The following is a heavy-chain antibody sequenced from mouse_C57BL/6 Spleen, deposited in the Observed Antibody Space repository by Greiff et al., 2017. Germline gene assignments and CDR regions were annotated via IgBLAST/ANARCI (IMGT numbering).Heavy chain of an antibody. J-gene: IGHJ2*01. V-gene: IGHV1-64*01. CDR1: GYTFTSYW. D-gene: IGHD1-1*01. CDR2: IHPNSGST. CDR3: ARRGLNYGGFDY. Sequence: VQLQQPGAELVKPGASVKLSCKASGYTFTSYWMHWVKQRPGQGLEWIGMIHPNSGSTNYNEKFKSKATLTVDKSSSTAYMQLSSLTSEDSAVYYCARRGLNYGGFDYWGQGTTLTVSS.